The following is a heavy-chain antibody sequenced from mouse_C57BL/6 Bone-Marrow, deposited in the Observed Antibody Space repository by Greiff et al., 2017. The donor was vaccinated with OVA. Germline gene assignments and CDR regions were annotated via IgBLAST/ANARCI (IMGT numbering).Heavy chain of an antibody. D-gene: IGHD1-1*01. CDR1: GYTFTDYY. Sequence: VQLKQSGPVLVKPGASVKMSCKASGYTFTDYYMNWVKQSHGKSLEWIGVINPYNGGTSYNQKFKGKATLTVDKSSSTAYMELNSLTSEDSAVYYCARGYGSSLYYYAMDYWGQGTSVTVSS. V-gene: IGHV1-19*01. J-gene: IGHJ4*01. CDR2: INPYNGGT. CDR3: ARGYGSSLYYYAMDY.